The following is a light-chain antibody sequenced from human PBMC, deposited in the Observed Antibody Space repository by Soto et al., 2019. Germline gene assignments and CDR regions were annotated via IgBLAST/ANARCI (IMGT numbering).Light chain of an antibody. Sequence: EIVLTQSPGTLSLSPGERATLSCRASQSVSSSFLAWYQQKPGQAPRLLIYGASSRATGIPDRFSGRGSGTDFTLTISSLEPEDFAVDYCQQYGSSPRTVGQGTKVEIK. CDR3: QQYGSSPRT. CDR2: GAS. CDR1: QSVSSSF. J-gene: IGKJ1*01. V-gene: IGKV3-20*01.